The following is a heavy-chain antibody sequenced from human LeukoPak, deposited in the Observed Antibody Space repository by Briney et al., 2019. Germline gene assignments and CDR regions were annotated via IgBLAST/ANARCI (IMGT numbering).Heavy chain of an antibody. Sequence: SETLSLTCTVSGGSISSSSYYWGWIRQPPGKGLEWIGSIYYSGSTYYNPSLKSRVTISVDTSKNQFSLKLSSVTAADTAVYYCARLPPLRRNYVQWGQGTLVTVSS. D-gene: IGHD4-11*01. CDR3: ARLPPLRRNYVQ. CDR2: IYYSGST. J-gene: IGHJ4*02. V-gene: IGHV4-39*01. CDR1: GGSISSSSYY.